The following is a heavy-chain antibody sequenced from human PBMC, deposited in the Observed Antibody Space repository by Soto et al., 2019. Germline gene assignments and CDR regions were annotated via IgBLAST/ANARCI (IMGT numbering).Heavy chain of an antibody. Sequence: QVQLVQSGAEVKKPGSSVKVSCKASGGTFSSYAISWVRQAPGQGLEWMGGIIPIFGTANYAQKFQGRVTINADKSTSTAYMELSSLRSEDTAVYYCARLPSSPSYYYYGMDVWGQGTTVTVSS. CDR2: IIPIFGTA. J-gene: IGHJ6*02. CDR1: GGTFSSYA. D-gene: IGHD6-13*01. V-gene: IGHV1-69*06. CDR3: ARLPSSPSYYYYGMDV.